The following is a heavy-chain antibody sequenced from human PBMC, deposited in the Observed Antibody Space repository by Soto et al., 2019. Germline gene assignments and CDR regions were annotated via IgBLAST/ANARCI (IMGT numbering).Heavy chain of an antibody. V-gene: IGHV3-11*01. D-gene: IGHD3-10*01. CDR1: GFSFSDFY. J-gene: IGHJ4*02. CDR2: MSISGGTT. Sequence: GGSLRLSCAASGFSFSDFYMNWIRQAPGKGLEWVSYMSISGGTTYYADSVQGRFTISRDKSKNSLYLHMNTLRAEDTAVYYCASALIRGLILYWGQGTPVTVSS. CDR3: ASALIRGLILY.